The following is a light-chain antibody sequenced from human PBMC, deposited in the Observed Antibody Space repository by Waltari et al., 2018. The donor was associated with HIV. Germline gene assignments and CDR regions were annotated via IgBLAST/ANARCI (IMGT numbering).Light chain of an antibody. V-gene: IGLV1-47*01. CDR3: AAWNDRLSGYV. CDR2: TNN. J-gene: IGLJ1*01. Sequence: QSVLTQPPSASGTPGQRVTISCSGSSPNIGRNYVYWYQQRPGTAPKLLIYTNNQRPSGVPDRFSGSKSGTSASLAISGLRSEDEADYYCAAWNDRLSGYVFGTGTKVTV. CDR1: SPNIGRNY.